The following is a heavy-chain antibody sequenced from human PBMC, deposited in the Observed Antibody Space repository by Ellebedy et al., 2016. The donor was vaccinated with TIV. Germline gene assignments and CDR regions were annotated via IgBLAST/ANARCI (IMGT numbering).Heavy chain of an antibody. CDR3: ARDRDSGSYSIFDY. Sequence: SLKISCAASGFNFDDYGMHWVRQGLGKGLEWVSGISWNSGSIGYVDSVKGRFTISRDNAKNSLYLQMNSLRAEDTAVYYCARDRDSGSYSIFDYWGQGTLVTVSS. D-gene: IGHD1-26*01. V-gene: IGHV3-9*01. CDR1: GFNFDDYG. CDR2: ISWNSGSI. J-gene: IGHJ4*02.